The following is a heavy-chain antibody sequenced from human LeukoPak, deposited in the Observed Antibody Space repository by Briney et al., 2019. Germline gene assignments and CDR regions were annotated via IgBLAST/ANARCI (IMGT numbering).Heavy chain of an antibody. CDR1: GFTFSSYA. CDR3: AKGSTYYNYYSMDV. J-gene: IGHJ6*03. V-gene: IGHV3-23*01. Sequence: GGSLRLSCAASGFTFSSYAMSWVRQAPGKGLEWVSAIVGGGGSTNYADSVKGRFTISRDNSKNTLYLQMNSLRAEDTAVYYCAKGSTYYNYYSMDVWGKGTTVTVSS. CDR2: IVGGGGST.